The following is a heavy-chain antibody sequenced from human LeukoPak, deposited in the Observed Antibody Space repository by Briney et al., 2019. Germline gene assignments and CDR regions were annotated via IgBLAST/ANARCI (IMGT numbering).Heavy chain of an antibody. D-gene: IGHD3-22*01. J-gene: IGHJ6*02. CDR1: GFTFSSYE. CDR3: ATKEYYYDSSGYYLDYYYGMDV. Sequence: PGGSLRLSCAASGFTFSSYEMNWVRQAPGKGLEWVSYISSSGSTIYYADSVKGRFTISRDNAKSSLYLQMNSLRAEDTAVYYCATKEYYYDSSGYYLDYYYGMDVWGQGTTATVSS. V-gene: IGHV3-48*03. CDR2: ISSSGSTI.